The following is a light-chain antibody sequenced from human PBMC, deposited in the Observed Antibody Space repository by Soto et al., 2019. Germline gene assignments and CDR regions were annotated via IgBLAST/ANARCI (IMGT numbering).Light chain of an antibody. V-gene: IGKV1-17*01. Sequence: DVQMTQSPSSLSASVGDTVTITCRASQDIRNYLNWFQQKPGKAPKRLISVASTLQSGVPSRFSGSGSGTEFTLTISSLQPEDSATYYCLQHNTYPYTFGQGTKLEIK. CDR2: VAS. J-gene: IGKJ2*01. CDR1: QDIRNY. CDR3: LQHNTYPYT.